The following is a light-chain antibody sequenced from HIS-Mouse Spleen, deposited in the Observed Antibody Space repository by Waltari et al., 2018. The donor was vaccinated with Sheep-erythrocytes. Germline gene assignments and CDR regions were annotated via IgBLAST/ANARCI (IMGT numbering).Light chain of an antibody. CDR3: CSYAGSYNHV. J-gene: IGLJ1*01. CDR2: DVS. CDR1: GSDVVGSTY. V-gene: IGLV2-11*01. Sequence: QSALTQPRSVSGSPGQSVTISCTGPGSDVVGSTYVSWYQQHPGKAPKLMIYDVSKRPSGVPDRFSGSKSGNTASLTISGLQAEDEADYYCCSYAGSYNHVFATGTKVTVL.